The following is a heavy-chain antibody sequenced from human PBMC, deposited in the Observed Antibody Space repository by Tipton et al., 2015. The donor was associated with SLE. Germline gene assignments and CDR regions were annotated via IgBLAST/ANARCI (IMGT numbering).Heavy chain of an antibody. CDR1: GGSISSSSYY. Sequence: TLSLTCTVSGGSISSSSYYWGWIRQPPGKGLEWIGSIYYSGSTYYNPSLKSRVTISVDTSKNQFSLKLSSVTAADTAVYYCARTVTRGWCIDYWGQGTLVTVSS. CDR3: ARTVTRGWCIDY. V-gene: IGHV4-39*07. D-gene: IGHD4-11*01. J-gene: IGHJ4*02. CDR2: IYYSGST.